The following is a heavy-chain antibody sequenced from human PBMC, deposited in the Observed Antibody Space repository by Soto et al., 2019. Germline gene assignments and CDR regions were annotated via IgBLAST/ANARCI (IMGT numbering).Heavy chain of an antibody. Sequence: QVQLVQSGAEEKKPGASVKVSCKASGYTFTSYAMHWVRQAPGQRLEWMAWINAGNGNTKYSQKCQGRVTITRDTSASTAYMELSSLRSEDTAVYYCARAWVVVTAPDYWGQGTLVTVSS. D-gene: IGHD2-21*02. J-gene: IGHJ4*02. CDR1: GYTFTSYA. CDR3: ARAWVVVTAPDY. CDR2: INAGNGNT. V-gene: IGHV1-3*05.